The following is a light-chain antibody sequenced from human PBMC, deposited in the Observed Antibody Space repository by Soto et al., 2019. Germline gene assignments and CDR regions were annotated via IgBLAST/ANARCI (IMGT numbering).Light chain of an antibody. Sequence: EIVLTQSPATLSLSPGERATLFCRASQSVNSYLAWYQQKPGQAPRLLIYDASNRAGGVPTRFSGSGSGTAFTLTISRLEPEDFAVYYCKQRSNLFSFGPGTRVDV. CDR2: DAS. V-gene: IGKV3-11*01. J-gene: IGKJ3*01. CDR3: KQRSNLFS. CDR1: QSVNSY.